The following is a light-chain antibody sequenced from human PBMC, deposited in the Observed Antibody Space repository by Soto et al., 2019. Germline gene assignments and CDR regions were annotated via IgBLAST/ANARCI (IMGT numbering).Light chain of an antibody. CDR1: QSVSSN. Sequence: EIEMTQSPATLSVSPGERATLSCRASQSVSSNLAWYQQKPGQAPRLLIYGASTRATGIPARFSGSGSGTEFTLTISSLQSEDFAVYYCQQYNNPTFGQGTKVEIK. J-gene: IGKJ1*01. CDR3: QQYNNPT. V-gene: IGKV3-15*01. CDR2: GAS.